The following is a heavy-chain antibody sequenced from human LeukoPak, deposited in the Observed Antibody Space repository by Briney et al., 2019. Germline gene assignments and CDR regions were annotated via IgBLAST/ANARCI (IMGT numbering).Heavy chain of an antibody. Sequence: SETLSLTCTVSGGYISSYYWSWIRQPAGKGLEWIGRIYTSGSTKYNPSLKRRVTMSVDTSKDQFSLKLSSVTAADTAVYYCARVLMTTVTMTSAMGLDAFDIWGQGTMVTVSS. V-gene: IGHV4-4*07. CDR1: GGYISSYY. D-gene: IGHD4-11*01. CDR3: ARVLMTTVTMTSAMGLDAFDI. J-gene: IGHJ3*02. CDR2: IYTSGST.